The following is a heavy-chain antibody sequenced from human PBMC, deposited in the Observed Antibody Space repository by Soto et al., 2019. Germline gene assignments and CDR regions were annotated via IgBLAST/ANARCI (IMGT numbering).Heavy chain of an antibody. CDR1: GGTFSRYP. J-gene: IGHJ6*02. Sequence: QVQLVQSGAEVRKPGSSVKVSCKASGGTFSRYPISWVRQAPGQGLEWMGGIIPMFGTANHAQKFQGRVNITADESTSTAYKELSSLRSEDTAMYFCARARAVAGLYHGMDVWGQGTTVIVSS. CDR3: ARARAVAGLYHGMDV. D-gene: IGHD6-19*01. V-gene: IGHV1-69*01. CDR2: IIPMFGTA.